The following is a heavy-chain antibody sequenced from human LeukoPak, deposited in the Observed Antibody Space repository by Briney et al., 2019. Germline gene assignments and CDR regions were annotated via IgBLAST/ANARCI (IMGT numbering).Heavy chain of an antibody. CDR3: ARSGGWFGGEDLDY. CDR1: GFTFSSYG. CDR2: IWYDGSNK. J-gene: IGHJ4*02. V-gene: IGHV3-33*01. Sequence: GGSLRLSCAASGFTFSSYGMHWVRQAPGKGLEWVAVIWYDGSNKYYADSVKGRFTISRDNSKNTLYLQMNSLRAEDTAVHYCARSGGWFGGEDLDYWGQGTLVTVSS. D-gene: IGHD6-19*01.